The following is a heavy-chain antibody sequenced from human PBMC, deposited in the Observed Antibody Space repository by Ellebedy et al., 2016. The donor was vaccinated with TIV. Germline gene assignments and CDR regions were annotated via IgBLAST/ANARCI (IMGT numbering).Heavy chain of an antibody. Sequence: ASVKVSCKTSGYTFTNYYFHWIRQAPERGLEWMGVLDARVGSTTYAQSLQGRVTMTRDTSTRTVYMELRSLRFEDTAVYYCASVPSAGADFWGQGTLVTVSS. CDR3: ASVPSAGADF. V-gene: IGHV1-46*01. J-gene: IGHJ4*02. CDR1: GYTFTNYY. D-gene: IGHD4-17*01. CDR2: LDARVGST.